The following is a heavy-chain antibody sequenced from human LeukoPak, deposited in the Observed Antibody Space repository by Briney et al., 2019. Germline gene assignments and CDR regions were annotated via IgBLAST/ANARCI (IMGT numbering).Heavy chain of an antibody. Sequence: PSETLSLTCTVSGGSISYYYWSWIRQPPGKRLEWIGYVYYSGSTSYNPSLKSRVTISLDTSKHQFSLKLNSVTAADTAVYYCARHAYCGGDCFGGVFEIWGQGTMVTVSS. J-gene: IGHJ3*02. V-gene: IGHV4-59*08. CDR1: GGSISYYY. D-gene: IGHD2-21*02. CDR3: ARHAYCGGDCFGGVFEI. CDR2: VYYSGST.